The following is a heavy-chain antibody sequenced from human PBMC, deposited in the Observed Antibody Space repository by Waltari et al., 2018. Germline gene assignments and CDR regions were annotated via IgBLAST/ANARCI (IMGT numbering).Heavy chain of an antibody. Sequence: EVQLLESGGGLVQPGGSLRLSCAASGFYFSGNAMSWVRQAPGKGLEWGSAFSGSGDNTYYADSVKGRFTSSRDNSQNTLFLQMNSLRADDTAVYYCTKDLYSWSYDFWGQGTLVTVSS. CDR3: TKDLYSWSYDF. D-gene: IGHD1-26*01. CDR1: GFYFSGNA. J-gene: IGHJ4*02. V-gene: IGHV3-23*01. CDR2: FSGSGDNT.